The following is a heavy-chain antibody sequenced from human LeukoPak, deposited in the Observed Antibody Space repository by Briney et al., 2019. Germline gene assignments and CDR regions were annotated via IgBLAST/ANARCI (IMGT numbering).Heavy chain of an antibody. J-gene: IGHJ6*03. CDR2: IYYSGST. CDR3: ARQYNWNYVGYYYYMDV. CDR1: GGSIRSGSYY. D-gene: IGHD1-7*01. Sequence: SETLSLTCTVSGGSIRSGSYYWGWIHQPPGKGLEWIGSIYYSGSTYYNPSLKSRVTISVDTSKNQFSLKLSSVTAADTAVYYCARQYNWNYVGYYYYMDVWGKGTTVTVSS. V-gene: IGHV4-39*01.